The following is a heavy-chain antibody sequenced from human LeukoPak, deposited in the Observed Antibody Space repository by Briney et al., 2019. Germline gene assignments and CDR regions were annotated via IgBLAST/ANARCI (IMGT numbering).Heavy chain of an antibody. J-gene: IGHJ2*01. CDR2: IIPIFGAA. Sequence: ASVKVSCKGSGGTFSSYAISLVRQAPGQGLEWMGRIIPIFGAANYAQKFQGRVTITTDESTSTAYMELSSLRSEDTAVYYCARGNSMVRGHWYFDLWGRGTLVTVSS. V-gene: IGHV1-69*05. D-gene: IGHD3-10*01. CDR3: ARGNSMVRGHWYFDL. CDR1: GGTFSSYA.